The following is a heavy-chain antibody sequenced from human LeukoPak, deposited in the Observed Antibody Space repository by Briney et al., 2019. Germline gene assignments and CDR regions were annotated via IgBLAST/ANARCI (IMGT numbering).Heavy chain of an antibody. CDR3: ARGKYHYDSRPVAGWYFDY. CDR1: GVSISSYY. D-gene: IGHD3-22*01. CDR2: IYYSGST. Sequence: SETLSLTCTVSGVSISSYYWSWIRQPPGKGLEWIGYIYYSGSTNYNPFLKSRVTISVDTSKNQFSLKLSSVTAADTAVYYCARGKYHYDSRPVAGWYFDYWGQGTLVTVSS. J-gene: IGHJ4*02. V-gene: IGHV4-59*01.